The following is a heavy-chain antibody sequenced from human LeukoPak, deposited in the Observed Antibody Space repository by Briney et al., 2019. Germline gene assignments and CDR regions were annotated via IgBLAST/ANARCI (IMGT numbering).Heavy chain of an antibody. CDR3: ASDRTAYDSSGYLDY. J-gene: IGHJ4*02. CDR1: GFTFSSYS. CDR2: ISHDGSNK. V-gene: IGHV3-30-3*01. Sequence: GGSLRLSCAASGFTFSSYSIHWVRQAPGKGLEWVAVISHDGSNKYHADSVKGRFTISRDNSKNTLYLQMNSLRAEDTAVYYCASDRTAYDSSGYLDYWGQGTLVTVSS. D-gene: IGHD3-22*01.